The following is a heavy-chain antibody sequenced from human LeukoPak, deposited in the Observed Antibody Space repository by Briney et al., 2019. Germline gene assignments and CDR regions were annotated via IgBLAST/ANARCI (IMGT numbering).Heavy chain of an antibody. D-gene: IGHD2-8*01. J-gene: IGHJ5*02. CDR1: GGSISSGSYY. Sequence: PSETLSLTCTVSGGSISSGSYYWGWIRQPPGKGLEWIGSIYYSGSTYYNPSLKSRVTISVDTSKNQFSLKLSSVTAADTAVYYCATSYIVLMWGGFDPWGQGTLVTVSS. V-gene: IGHV4-39*01. CDR3: ATSYIVLMWGGFDP. CDR2: IYYSGST.